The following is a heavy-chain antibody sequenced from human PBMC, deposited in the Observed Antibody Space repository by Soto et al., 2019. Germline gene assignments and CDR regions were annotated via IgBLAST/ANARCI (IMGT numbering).Heavy chain of an antibody. CDR3: ASNYAYAEGYYWYGIDV. J-gene: IGHJ6*02. V-gene: IGHV3-74*01. D-gene: IGHD3-16*01. CDR2: ISSYGSDT. Sequence: EVQLVESGGGLVLPGGSLRLSCAASGFTFSGYWMHWVRQAPGKGLVWVSRISSYGSDTHYADSVNGRFTISRDNAKNTLYLQMNSLRADDTAVYYCASNYAYAEGYYWYGIDVWGQGTTVTVSS. CDR1: GFTFSGYW.